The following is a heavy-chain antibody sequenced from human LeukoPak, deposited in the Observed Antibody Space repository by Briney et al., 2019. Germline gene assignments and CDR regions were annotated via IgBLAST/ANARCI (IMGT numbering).Heavy chain of an antibody. CDR1: GFTFDDYA. D-gene: IGHD3-22*01. J-gene: IGHJ4*02. V-gene: IGHV3-9*01. CDR2: ISWNSGRI. CDR3: AREDYYDSTGYYYRAYNRWGFEY. Sequence: GGSLRLSCAASGFTFDDYAMHWVRQAPGKGLEWVSGISWNSGRIGYADSVRGRFTISRDNAENSLYLQMDSLRADDTAVYYCAREDYYDSTGYYYRAYNRWGFEYWGQGTLVTVSS.